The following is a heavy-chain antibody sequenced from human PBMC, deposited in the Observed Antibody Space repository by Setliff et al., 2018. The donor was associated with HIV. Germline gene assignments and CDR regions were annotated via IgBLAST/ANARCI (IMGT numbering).Heavy chain of an antibody. V-gene: IGHV1-46*01. D-gene: IGHD3-16*01. CDR2: VYPSDGST. Sequence: ASVKVSCKASGYTFTSYYMHWVRQAPGQGLEWMGMVYPSDGSTSYAQKFQGRVTMTRDTSTSTIYMELNSLTSEDTATYYCARVVLAPGPPYFDYWGQGTLVTVSS. CDR1: GYTFTSYY. J-gene: IGHJ4*02. CDR3: ARVVLAPGPPYFDY.